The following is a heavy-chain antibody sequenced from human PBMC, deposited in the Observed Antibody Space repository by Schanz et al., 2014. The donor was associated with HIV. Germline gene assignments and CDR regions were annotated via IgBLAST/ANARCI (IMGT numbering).Heavy chain of an antibody. CDR3: AKDKSRHTYSSSSRFDP. CDR1: GFTFSTYA. D-gene: IGHD6-13*01. CDR2: IWSDGNNK. J-gene: IGHJ5*02. Sequence: QVQLVESGGGVVQPGRSLRLSCVASGFTFSTYAMHWVRQAPGKGLEWVAVIWSDGNNKYYGDSVKGRFTISRDNAKNTLYLQMNSLRPEDTAVYYCAKDKSRHTYSSSSRFDPWGQGTLVTVSS. V-gene: IGHV3-33*06.